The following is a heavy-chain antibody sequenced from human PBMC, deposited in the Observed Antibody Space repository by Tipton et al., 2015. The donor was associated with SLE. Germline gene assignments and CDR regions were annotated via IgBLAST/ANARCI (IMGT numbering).Heavy chain of an antibody. V-gene: IGHV4-30-2*01. CDR2: IYHSGST. CDR3: ARVAYCGGDCSFHGMDV. CDR1: GGSISSGGYS. D-gene: IGHD2-21*01. J-gene: IGHJ6*02. Sequence: LVKPTETLSLTCTVSGGSISSGGYSWSWIRQPPGKGLEWIGYIYHSGSTYYNPSLKSRVTISVDRSKNQFSLKLSSVTAADTAVYYCARVAYCGGDCSFHGMDVWGQGTTVTVSS.